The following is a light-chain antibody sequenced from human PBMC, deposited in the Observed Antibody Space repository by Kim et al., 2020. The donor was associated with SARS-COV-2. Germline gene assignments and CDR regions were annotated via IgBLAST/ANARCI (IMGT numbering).Light chain of an antibody. CDR2: SDN. V-gene: IGLV1-44*01. CDR3: ASWDDILNGVV. J-gene: IGLJ3*02. CDR1: TSNIGSYT. Sequence: GPSVTISCSGSTSNIGSYTVNWYQHLPTMAPELLIYSDNRRPAGVPDRFSASKSDTSASLAISGLQSEDEADYYCASWDDILNGVVFGGGTQLTVL.